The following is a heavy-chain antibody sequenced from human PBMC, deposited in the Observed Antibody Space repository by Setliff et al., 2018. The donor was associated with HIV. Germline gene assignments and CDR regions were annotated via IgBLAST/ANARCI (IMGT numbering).Heavy chain of an antibody. J-gene: IGHJ4*02. V-gene: IGHV4-39*01. Sequence: SETLSLTCTVSAGSIRSSTYYWAWIRQPPGKGLEWIGNLFYNGNTYYNPSLKSRVTISVDTSKNQFSLKLSSVTAADTAIYFCARQFRYPNRAVAGVDYWGQGTLVTVSS. D-gene: IGHD6-19*01. CDR3: ARQFRYPNRAVAGVDY. CDR1: AGSIRSSTYY. CDR2: LFYNGNT.